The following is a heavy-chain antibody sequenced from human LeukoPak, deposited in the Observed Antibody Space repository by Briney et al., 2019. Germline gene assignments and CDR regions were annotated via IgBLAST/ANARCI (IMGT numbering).Heavy chain of an antibody. Sequence: PGGSLRLSCAASGFTFSSYEMNWVRQAPGKGLEWVANINQHGSDKFYVDSVKGRFTISRDNAKNSLSLQMNSLRGEDTGVYYCATYLQSGPIDSWGQGTLVTVSS. D-gene: IGHD2/OR15-2a*01. CDR1: GFTFSSYE. J-gene: IGHJ4*02. CDR3: ATYLQSGPIDS. V-gene: IGHV3-7*01. CDR2: INQHGSDK.